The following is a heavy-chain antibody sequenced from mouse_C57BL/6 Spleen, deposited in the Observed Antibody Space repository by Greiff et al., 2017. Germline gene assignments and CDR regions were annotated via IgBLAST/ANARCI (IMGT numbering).Heavy chain of an antibody. Sequence: EVQLVESGGDLVKPGGSLKLSCAASGFTFSSYGMSWVRQTPDKRLEWVATISSGGSYTYYPDSVKGRFTISRDNAKNTLYLQMSSLKSEDTAMYYCAREEGNYIDYWGQGTTLTVSS. J-gene: IGHJ2*01. CDR3: AREEGNYIDY. CDR2: ISSGGSYT. CDR1: GFTFSSYG. V-gene: IGHV5-6*01.